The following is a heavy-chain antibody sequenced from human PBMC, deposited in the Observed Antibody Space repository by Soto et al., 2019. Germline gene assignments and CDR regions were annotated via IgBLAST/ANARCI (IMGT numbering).Heavy chain of an antibody. CDR2: IIPIFGTA. CDR1: GGTFSSYA. D-gene: IGHD6-19*01. CDR3: ARGDSSGVYYYYGMDV. J-gene: IGHJ6*02. V-gene: IGHV1-69*13. Sequence: SVKVSCKASGGTFSSYAISWVRQAPGQGLEWMGGIIPIFGTANYAQKFQGRVTITADESTSTAYMELSSLRSEDTAVYYCARGDSSGVYYYYGMDVWGQGTTVTVS.